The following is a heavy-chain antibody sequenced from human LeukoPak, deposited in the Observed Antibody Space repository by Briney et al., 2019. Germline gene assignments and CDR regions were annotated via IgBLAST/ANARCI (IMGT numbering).Heavy chain of an antibody. CDR2: INPSGGST. CDR1: VYTFTSYY. V-gene: IGHV1-46*01. Sequence: GASVKVSCMASVYTFTSYYMHWVRQPPGQGREWMAIINPSGGSTNYAQKFQGRVTIPRDTSTSTVYMELSSMRYEDTAVYYCARDPRPSYDSSDYYYPGDYWGQGTLVTVSS. CDR3: ARDPRPSYDSSDYYYPGDY. D-gene: IGHD3-22*01. J-gene: IGHJ4*02.